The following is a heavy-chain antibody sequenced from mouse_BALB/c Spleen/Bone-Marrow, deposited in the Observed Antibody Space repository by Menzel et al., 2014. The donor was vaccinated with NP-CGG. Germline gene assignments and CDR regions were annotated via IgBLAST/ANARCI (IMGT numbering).Heavy chain of an antibody. Sequence: QVQLQQSGAELAKPGASVKMSCKASGYTFTSYWMHWVKQRPGQGLEWIGYINPSTGYTEYNQKSKDKATLTADKSSSTAYMQLSSLTSEDSAVYYCARGGFAGAWFAYWGQGTLVTVSA. CDR2: INPSTGYT. CDR3: ARGGFAGAWFAY. J-gene: IGHJ3*01. V-gene: IGHV1-7*01. CDR1: GYTFTSYW.